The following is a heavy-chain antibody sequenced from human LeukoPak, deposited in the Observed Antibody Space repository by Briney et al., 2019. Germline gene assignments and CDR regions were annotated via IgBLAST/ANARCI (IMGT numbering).Heavy chain of an antibody. V-gene: IGHV1-8*01. Sequence: ASVKVSCKASGYTFTSYDINWVRQATGQGLEWMGWMNPNSGNTGYAQKFQGRVTMTRNTSISTAYMELSSLGSEDTAVYYCARSLMSSSCPDYWGQGTLVTVSS. D-gene: IGHD6-13*01. J-gene: IGHJ4*02. CDR1: GYTFTSYD. CDR2: MNPNSGNT. CDR3: ARSLMSSSCPDY.